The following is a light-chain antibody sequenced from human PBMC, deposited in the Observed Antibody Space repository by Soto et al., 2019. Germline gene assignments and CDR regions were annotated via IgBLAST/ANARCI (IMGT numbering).Light chain of an antibody. CDR2: GAS. CDR3: QQYTGPPTT. J-gene: IGKJ5*01. Sequence: ELIFTHSADTVSLSQWERATPSCRASQTVSSNYLAWCQQRPGQAPRLLIYGASTRAAGIPDRFSGSGSGTDFTLTITRLEPEDSAVYFCQQYTGPPTTFGQGTRLEI. V-gene: IGKV3-20*01. CDR1: QTVSSNY.